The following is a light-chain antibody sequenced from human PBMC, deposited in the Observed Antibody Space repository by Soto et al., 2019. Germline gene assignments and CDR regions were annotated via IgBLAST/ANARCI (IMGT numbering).Light chain of an antibody. Sequence: EIVLKQSPATLSLSPGNRATLSCRASQSVSSYLAWYQQKPGQPPRLLIYVASKRATGIPARFSGSGSGTDFTLTISSLEPEDFAVYYCQQYDGYSGTFGQGTKVDIK. V-gene: IGKV3-11*01. J-gene: IGKJ1*01. CDR1: QSVSSY. CDR3: QQYDGYSGT. CDR2: VAS.